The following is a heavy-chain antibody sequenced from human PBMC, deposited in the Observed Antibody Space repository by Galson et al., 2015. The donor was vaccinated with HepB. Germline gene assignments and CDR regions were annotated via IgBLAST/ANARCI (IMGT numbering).Heavy chain of an antibody. CDR1: GGTFSSYA. V-gene: IGHV1-69*13. Sequence: SVKVSCKASGGTFSSYAISWVRQAPGQGLEWMGGIIPIFGTANYAQKFQGRVTITADESTSTAYMELSSLRSEDTAVYYCASGGFPGGVIGPPNRYYYYGMDVWGQGTTVTVSS. D-gene: IGHD3-16*01. CDR2: IIPIFGTA. J-gene: IGHJ6*02. CDR3: ASGGFPGGVIGPPNRYYYYGMDV.